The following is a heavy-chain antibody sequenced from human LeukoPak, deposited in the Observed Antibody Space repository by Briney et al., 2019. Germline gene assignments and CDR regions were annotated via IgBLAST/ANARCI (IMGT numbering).Heavy chain of an antibody. V-gene: IGHV4-59*01. CDR1: GGSISSYY. D-gene: IGHD4-11*01. CDR3: ARVTTGYYYGMDV. CDR2: IYYSGST. Sequence: SETLSLTCTVSGGSISSYYWSWIRQPPGKGLKWIGYIYYSGSTNYNPSLKSRVTISVDTSKNQFSLKLSSVTAADTAVYYCARVTTGYYYGMDVWGQGTTVTVSS. J-gene: IGHJ6*02.